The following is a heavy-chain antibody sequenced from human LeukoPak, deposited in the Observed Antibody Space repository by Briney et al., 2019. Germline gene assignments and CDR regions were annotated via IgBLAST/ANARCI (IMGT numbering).Heavy chain of an antibody. CDR1: GFTFSSYV. CDR2: ISYDGSNK. J-gene: IGHJ4*02. V-gene: IGHV3-30*18. Sequence: GGSLRLSCAASGFTFSSYVMHWVRQAPGKGLEWVAVISYDGSNKYYADSVKGRFTISRDNSKNTLYLQMNSLRAEDTAVYYCAKEGNTYYYDSSTDYFDYWGQGTLVTVSS. CDR3: AKEGNTYYYDSSTDYFDY. D-gene: IGHD3-22*01.